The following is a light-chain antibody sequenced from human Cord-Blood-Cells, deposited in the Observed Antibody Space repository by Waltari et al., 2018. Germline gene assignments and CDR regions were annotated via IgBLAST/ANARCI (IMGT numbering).Light chain of an antibody. V-gene: IGLV2-23*01. Sequence: QSALTQPASVSGSPGQSITISCTGTSSDVGSYNLVSWYQQHPGKAPNLVIYEGSKRPSGVSNRFSGSKSGNTASLTISGLQAEDEADYYCCSYAGSSTWVFGGGTKLTVL. CDR3: CSYAGSSTWV. J-gene: IGLJ3*02. CDR2: EGS. CDR1: SSDVGSYNL.